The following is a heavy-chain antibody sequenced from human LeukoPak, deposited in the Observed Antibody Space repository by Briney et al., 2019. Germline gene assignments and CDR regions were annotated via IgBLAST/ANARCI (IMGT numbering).Heavy chain of an antibody. Sequence: ASVKVSCKASGYTFTSYYMHWVRQAPGQGLEWMGIINPSGGSTTYAQKFQGRVTMTRDTSTSTVYMELSSLRSEDTAVYYCARLHRIAAAGDWSDPWGQGTLVTVSS. J-gene: IGHJ5*02. CDR3: ARLHRIAAAGDWSDP. V-gene: IGHV1-46*01. CDR1: GYTFTSYY. CDR2: INPSGGST. D-gene: IGHD6-13*01.